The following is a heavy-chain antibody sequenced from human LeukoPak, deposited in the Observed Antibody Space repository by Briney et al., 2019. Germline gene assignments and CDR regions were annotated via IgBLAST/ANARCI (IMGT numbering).Heavy chain of an antibody. CDR1: GFTVSSSY. V-gene: IGHV3-66*04. J-gene: IGHJ4*02. CDR2: IYSGGSR. D-gene: IGHD2-15*01. Sequence: TGGSLRLSCAASGFTVSSSYMSWVRQAPGKGLEWVSIIYSGGSRYNADSVKGRFTISRDNSKNTLYLQMNSLRDEDTAVYYCARRDNYDYWGQGTLVTVSS. CDR3: ARRDNYDY.